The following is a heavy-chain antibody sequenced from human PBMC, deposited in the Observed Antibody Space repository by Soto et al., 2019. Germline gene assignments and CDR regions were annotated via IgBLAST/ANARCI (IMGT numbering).Heavy chain of an antibody. CDR2: MSYDGNNQ. CDR1: GFTFSSYA. V-gene: IGHV3-30*18. D-gene: IGHD3-16*02. CDR3: SKALGELSPESFDY. Sequence: GGSLRLSCAASGFTFSSYAMHWVRQAPGKGLEWVAIMSYDGNNQYYADSVKGRFTISRDNFKNTLHLQMNSLRAEDTAVYYCSKALGELSPESFDYWGQGILVTVSS. J-gene: IGHJ4*02.